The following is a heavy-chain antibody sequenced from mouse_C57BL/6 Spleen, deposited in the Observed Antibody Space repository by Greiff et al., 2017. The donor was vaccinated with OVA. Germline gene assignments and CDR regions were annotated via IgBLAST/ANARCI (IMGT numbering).Heavy chain of an antibody. Sequence: EVKLVESGAGLVKPGGSLKLSCAASGFTFSSYAMSWVRQTPEKRLEWVAYISSGGDYIYYADTVKGRFTISRDNTRNTLYLQMSSLKSEDTAMYYCTRSAYYSKFYAMDYWGQGTSVTVSS. CDR3: TRSAYYSKFYAMDY. CDR1: GFTFSSYA. CDR2: ISSGGDYI. D-gene: IGHD2-5*01. J-gene: IGHJ4*01. V-gene: IGHV5-9-1*02.